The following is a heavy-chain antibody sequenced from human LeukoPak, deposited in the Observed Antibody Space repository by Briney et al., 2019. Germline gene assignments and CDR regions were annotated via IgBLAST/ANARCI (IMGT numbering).Heavy chain of an antibody. J-gene: IGHJ3*02. CDR2: IYYSGST. Sequence: SQTLSLTCSVSGGSIVSGGNYWSWIRQHPGRVLEWIGYIYYSGSTYYNPSLKGRVAISVDTSKSQFSLKLTSVTAADTAVYFCAREGPMVRGVRSPFDIWGQGTMVTVSS. CDR1: GGSIVSGGNY. V-gene: IGHV4-31*03. CDR3: AREGPMVRGVRSPFDI. D-gene: IGHD3-10*01.